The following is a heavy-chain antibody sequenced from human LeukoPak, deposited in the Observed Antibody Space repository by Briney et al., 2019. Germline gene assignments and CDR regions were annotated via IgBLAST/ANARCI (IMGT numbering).Heavy chain of an antibody. CDR1: GASISSYY. CDR2: IYISGST. Sequence: SETLSLTCTVSGASISSYYWSWIRPPAGKGLEWIGRIYISGSTKYNPSLKSRVTMSVDTSKNQFSLKLTSVTAADTAVYYCARDYYGGYGENYFDYWGQGSLVTVSS. V-gene: IGHV4-4*07. D-gene: IGHD5-12*01. J-gene: IGHJ4*02. CDR3: ARDYYGGYGENYFDY.